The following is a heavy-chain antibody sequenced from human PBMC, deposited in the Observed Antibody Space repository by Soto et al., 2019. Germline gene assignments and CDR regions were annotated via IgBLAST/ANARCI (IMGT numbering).Heavy chain of an antibody. CDR2: INPNSDNT. Sequence: QVQLVQSGAEVKKPGASVTVSCKASGYTFTSYDINWVRQATGQGFEWMGWINPNSDNTGYAQKFQGRVTMTTNTSITTAYMKLSSLRSEDTAVYYCARETSGYYTIWGQGTLVTVSS. D-gene: IGHD3-22*01. V-gene: IGHV1-8*01. CDR3: ARETSGYYTI. J-gene: IGHJ1*01. CDR1: GYTFTSYD.